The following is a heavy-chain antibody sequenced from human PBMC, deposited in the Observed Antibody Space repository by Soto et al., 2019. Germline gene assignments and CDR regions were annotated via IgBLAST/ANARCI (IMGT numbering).Heavy chain of an antibody. CDR2: IYYSGST. V-gene: IGHV4-59*01. J-gene: IGHJ4*01. Sequence: SETLSLTCTVSGAPITINYWSWIRQAPGKGLEWIGYIYYSGSTTYNPSLKSRVTMSADTSKDQFSLKLNSVTAADTAVYYCERDAGGPYDHWGPGTLLTVSS. D-gene: IGHD2-15*01. CDR3: ERDAGGPYDH. CDR1: GAPITINY.